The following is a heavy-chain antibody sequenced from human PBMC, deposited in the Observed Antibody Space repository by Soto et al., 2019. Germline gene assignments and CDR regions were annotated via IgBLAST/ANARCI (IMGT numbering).Heavy chain of an antibody. CDR3: TRNQYYYGMDV. V-gene: IGHV3-49*04. J-gene: IGHJ6*02. Sequence: GGSLRLSCTASGFTSGDYAMSWVRQAPGKGLEWVGFIRSNDYGGASEYAASVKGRFTISRDDTNSIAYLQMNSLKTEDTAVYYCTRNQYYYGMDVWGQGTTVTVSS. CDR2: IRSNDYGGAS. CDR1: GFTSGDYA.